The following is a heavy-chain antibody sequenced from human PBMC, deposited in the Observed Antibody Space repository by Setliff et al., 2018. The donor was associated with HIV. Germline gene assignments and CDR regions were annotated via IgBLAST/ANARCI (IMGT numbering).Heavy chain of an antibody. V-gene: IGHV4-4*08. CDR3: AKQGSGSYYFDY. Sequence: PSETLSLTCTVSGGSISGYYWSWIRQPPGKGLEWIGYIYTSGSTNYNPSLKSRVTISVDTSKNQFSLKLSSVTAADTAVYYCAKQGSGSYYFDYWGQGTLVTVSS. D-gene: IGHD3-10*01. CDR1: GGSISGYY. CDR2: IYTSGST. J-gene: IGHJ4*02.